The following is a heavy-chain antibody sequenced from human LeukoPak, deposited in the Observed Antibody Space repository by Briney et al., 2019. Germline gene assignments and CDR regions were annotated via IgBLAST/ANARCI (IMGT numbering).Heavy chain of an antibody. CDR2: ISSSSSYI. J-gene: IGHJ6*03. CDR3: ARVGYYDYVWGSYRPMDV. V-gene: IGHV3-21*01. Sequence: GGSLRLSCAASGFTVSSNYMSWVRQSPGKGLEWVSSISSSSSYIYYADSVKGRFTISRDNAKNSLYLQMNSLRAEDTAVYYCARVGYYDYVWGSYRPMDVWGKGTTVTVSS. CDR1: GFTVSSNY. D-gene: IGHD3-16*02.